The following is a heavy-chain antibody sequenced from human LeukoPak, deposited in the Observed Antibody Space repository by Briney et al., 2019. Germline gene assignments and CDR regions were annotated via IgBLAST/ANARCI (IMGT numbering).Heavy chain of an antibody. D-gene: IGHD2/OR15-2a*01. Sequence: GGSLRLSCAASGFTFSSYEMNWVRQAPGKGLEWVANINQDGSEKFYVDSVKGRSTISRDNAKNSLYLQMNSLRAEDTAVYYCAEGTTAWGQGTLVTVSS. CDR2: INQDGSEK. CDR1: GFTFSSYE. CDR3: AEGTTA. V-gene: IGHV3-7*01. J-gene: IGHJ5*02.